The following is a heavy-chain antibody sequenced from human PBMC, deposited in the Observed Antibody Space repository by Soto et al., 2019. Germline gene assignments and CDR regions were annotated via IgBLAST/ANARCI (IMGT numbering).Heavy chain of an antibody. CDR3: ACYSIAARPKLKDF. J-gene: IGHJ6*02. CDR1: GSTFSSSS. Sequence: RGSLRLACAASGSTFSSSSMNWVRQAPGKGLGWVSSISSSSSYIYYADSVKGRFTISRDNAKNSLYLQMNSLRAEDTAVYYCACYSIAARPKLKDFRGQGTTVIGS. D-gene: IGHD6-6*01. CDR2: ISSSSSYI. V-gene: IGHV3-21*01.